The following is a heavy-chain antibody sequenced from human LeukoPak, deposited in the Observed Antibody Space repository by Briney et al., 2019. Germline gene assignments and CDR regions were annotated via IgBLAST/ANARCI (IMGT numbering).Heavy chain of an antibody. Sequence: ASVKVSCKASGYTFISYGISWVRQAPGQGLEWLGWISAYNGNTNYAQKVQGRVTMTTDTSTRIVYMDLMSLRSDDTAMYYCARDRDGVAANFDYWGQGTLVTVSS. CDR3: ARDRDGVAANFDY. CDR2: ISAYNGNT. CDR1: GYTFISYG. J-gene: IGHJ4*02. V-gene: IGHV1-18*01. D-gene: IGHD5-24*01.